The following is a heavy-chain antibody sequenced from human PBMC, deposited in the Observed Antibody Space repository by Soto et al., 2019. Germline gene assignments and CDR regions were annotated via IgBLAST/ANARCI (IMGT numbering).Heavy chain of an antibody. CDR3: ARYKEGAAAGPFRY. Sequence: SETLSLTCTVSGDSISSYYWSWIRQPPGKGLELIGYIYYSGSTNYNPSLRSRVTISIDTSKNQFFLRLSSVTAADTAVYYCARYKEGAAAGPFRYWSQGTLVSVSS. J-gene: IGHJ4*02. CDR1: GDSISSYY. D-gene: IGHD6-13*01. V-gene: IGHV4-59*01. CDR2: IYYSGST.